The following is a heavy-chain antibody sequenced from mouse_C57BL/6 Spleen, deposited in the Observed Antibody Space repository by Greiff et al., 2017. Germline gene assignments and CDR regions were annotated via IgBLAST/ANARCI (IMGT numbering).Heavy chain of an antibody. CDR2: ISSGSSTI. D-gene: IGHD2-1*01. CDR1: GFTFSDYG. CDR3: ARGGLYYGNYGGFAY. J-gene: IGHJ3*01. Sequence: EVQLVESGGGLVKPGGSLKLSCAASGFTFSDYGMHWVRQAPEKGMEWVAYISSGSSTIYYADTVKGRFTISRDNAKNTLFLQMTSLRSEDTAMYYCARGGLYYGNYGGFAYWGQGTLVTVSA. V-gene: IGHV5-17*01.